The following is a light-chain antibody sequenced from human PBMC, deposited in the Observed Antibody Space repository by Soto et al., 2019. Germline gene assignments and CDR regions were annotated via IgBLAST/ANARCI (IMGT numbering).Light chain of an antibody. CDR2: TSG. CDR3: QQNYSTPYT. V-gene: IGKV1-39*01. CDR1: QRITTY. Sequence: IQMTQSPSSLSASVGDRVTITCRASQRITTYLNWYQQKPGNAPKLLITTSGTLQRGVPSRFTGSGSGTDFTLTITSLQREDFATYFCQQNYSTPYTFGLGTKLEIK. J-gene: IGKJ2*01.